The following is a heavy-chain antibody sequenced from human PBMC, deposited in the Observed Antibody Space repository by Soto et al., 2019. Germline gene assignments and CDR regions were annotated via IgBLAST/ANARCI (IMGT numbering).Heavy chain of an antibody. CDR2: IKTDGSDT. CDR3: ARPRTSDWAYDI. J-gene: IGHJ3*02. Sequence: EVQLVESGGGLVQPGGSLRLSCAALGFPFRNYGMHWSRKSQGRGLVWVSRIKTDGSDTHYADSVTGRFTSSRDNAKNTLYLQMNSLRDEDTAVYYCARPRTSDWAYDIWGQGTMVIVSS. V-gene: IGHV3-74*01. CDR1: GFPFRNYG. D-gene: IGHD3-9*01.